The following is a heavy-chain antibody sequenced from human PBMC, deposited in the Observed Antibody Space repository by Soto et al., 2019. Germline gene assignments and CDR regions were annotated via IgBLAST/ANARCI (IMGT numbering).Heavy chain of an antibody. CDR1: GGSISSGDYY. CDR2: IYYSGST. J-gene: IGHJ6*02. Sequence: SETLSLTCTVSGGSISSGDYYWSWIRQPPGKGLEWIGYIYYSGSTYYNPSLKSRVTISVDTSKNQFSLKLSSVTAADTAVYYCARLEQDEYYDFWSAPDRNYYYYGMDVWGQGTTVTVSS. V-gene: IGHV4-30-4*01. CDR3: ARLEQDEYYDFWSAPDRNYYYYGMDV. D-gene: IGHD3-3*01.